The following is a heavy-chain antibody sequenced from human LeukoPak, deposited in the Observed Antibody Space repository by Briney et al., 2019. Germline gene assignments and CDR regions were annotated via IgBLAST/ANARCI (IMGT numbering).Heavy chain of an antibody. J-gene: IGHJ6*03. CDR2: IYSGGST. V-gene: IGHV3-53*01. D-gene: IGHD3-10*01. Sequence: GGSLRLSCAASGVTVSSNYMSWVRQAPGKGLEWVSVIYSGGSTYYADSVKGRFTIPRDNSKNALYLQMNSLRAEDTAVYYCASGSGSYRTPYYYMDVWGTGTTVTVSS. CDR1: GVTVSSNY. CDR3: ASGSGSYRTPYYYMDV.